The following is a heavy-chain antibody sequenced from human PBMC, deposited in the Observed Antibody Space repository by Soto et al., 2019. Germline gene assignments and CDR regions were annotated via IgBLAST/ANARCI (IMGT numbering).Heavy chain of an antibody. CDR3: ARRGERALGTLRPYYMDV. CDR1: GGSISSYY. V-gene: IGHV4-59*08. Sequence: SETLSLTCTVSGGSISSYYWSWIRQPPGKGLEWIGYIYYSGSTNYNPSLKSRVTISVDTSKNQFSLKLSSVTAADTAVYYCARRGERALGTLRPYYMDVWGKGTTVTVSS. J-gene: IGHJ6*03. D-gene: IGHD7-27*01. CDR2: IYYSGST.